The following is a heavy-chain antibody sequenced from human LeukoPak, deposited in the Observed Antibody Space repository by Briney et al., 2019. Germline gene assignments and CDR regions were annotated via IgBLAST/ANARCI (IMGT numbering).Heavy chain of an antibody. CDR3: ARGTYYDSSAYSGVRLFDY. CDR2: LNPKTGDT. J-gene: IGHJ4*02. V-gene: IGHV1-2*02. Sequence: ASVKVSCKASGYSFTGSYLHWVRLAPGQGLEWMGWLNPKTGDTAYAQNFQGRVTMTRDTPISTAYMDLSRLRSDDTALYYCARGTYYDSSAYSGVRLFDYWGQGTLVTVSS. CDR1: GYSFTGSY. D-gene: IGHD3-22*01.